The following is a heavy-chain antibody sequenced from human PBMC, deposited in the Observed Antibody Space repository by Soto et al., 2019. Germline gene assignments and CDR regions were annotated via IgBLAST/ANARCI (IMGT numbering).Heavy chain of an antibody. D-gene: IGHD5-18*01. CDR2: IIPILGIA. CDR3: ASLGRYRYGDDAFDI. Sequence: SVKVSCKASGGTFSSYTISWVRQAPGQGLEWMGRIIPILGIANYAQKFQGRVTITADKSTSTAYMELSSLRSEDTAVYYCASLGRYRYGDDAFDIWGQGTMVTVSS. V-gene: IGHV1-69*02. CDR1: GGTFSSYT. J-gene: IGHJ3*02.